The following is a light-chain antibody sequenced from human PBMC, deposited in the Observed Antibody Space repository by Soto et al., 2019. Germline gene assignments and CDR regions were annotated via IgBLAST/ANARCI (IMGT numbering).Light chain of an antibody. J-gene: IGKJ1*01. CDR2: KAS. CDR1: QSISNW. CDR3: QQYNPYSRT. V-gene: IGKV1-5*03. Sequence: DIQMTQSPSTLSASVEDRVTITCRASQSISNWLAWYQQKPGKAPKLLIYKASSLQSGVPSRFSGSGSGTDFTLTISSLQPDDFAMYYCQQYNPYSRTFGQGTKVDIK.